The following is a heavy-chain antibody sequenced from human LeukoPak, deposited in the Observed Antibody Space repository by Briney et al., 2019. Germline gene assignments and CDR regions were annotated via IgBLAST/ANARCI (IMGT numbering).Heavy chain of an antibody. CDR1: GFTFRNHG. CDR2: IWYDGSDK. V-gene: IGHV3-30*02. D-gene: IGHD2/OR15-2a*01. J-gene: IGHJ6*03. CDR3: AKDQGGNYYDYMDV. Sequence: GGSLRLSCAASGFTFRNHGMHWVRQAPCRGLEWVAFIWYDGSDKYYTDSVKGRFTISRDSSQSALFLQMNSLRAEDTAVYYCAKDQGGNYYDYMDVWGKGTTVTVSS.